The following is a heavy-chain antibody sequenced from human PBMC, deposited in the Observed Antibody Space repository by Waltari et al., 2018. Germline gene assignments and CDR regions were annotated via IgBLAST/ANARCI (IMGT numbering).Heavy chain of an antibody. V-gene: IGHV4-59*08. CDR1: GDSIRNYY. CDR3: ARAPPNDLVLVECLDY. D-gene: IGHD2-2*01. J-gene: IGHJ4*02. Sequence: QVHLQESGPGLVKPSETLSLTCTVPGDSIRNYYWTWIRQPPGKGLEFIGYIYYSGNTNYNPSLKSRATISVVTSKNQFSLKLNSATAADTAVYYCARAPPNDLVLVECLDYWGQGILVTVSS. CDR2: IYYSGNT.